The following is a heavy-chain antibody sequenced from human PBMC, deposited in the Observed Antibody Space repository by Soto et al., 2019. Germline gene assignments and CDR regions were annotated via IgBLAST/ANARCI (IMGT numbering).Heavy chain of an antibody. V-gene: IGHV3-23*01. J-gene: IGHJ3*02. CDR1: GFTFSTSA. CDR3: ARRSPSWAFDI. CDR2: VSASGLNT. D-gene: IGHD2-15*01. Sequence: PGGSLRLSCAASGFTFSTSAMAWVRQAPGKGLEWVSGVSASGLNTDYADPVKGRFYISRDNSKNTVSLHMNSLRAEDMAVYYCARRSPSWAFDIWGQGTTVTV.